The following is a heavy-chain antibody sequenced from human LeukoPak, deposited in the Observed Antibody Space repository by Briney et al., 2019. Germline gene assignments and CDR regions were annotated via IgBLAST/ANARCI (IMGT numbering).Heavy chain of an antibody. CDR3: AWDSGGYPDY. CDR1: GYSFTSYW. V-gene: IGHV5-78*01. J-gene: IGHJ4*02. D-gene: IGHD2-15*01. CDR2: IYPGNSDT. Sequence: GESLKISCKTSGYSFTSYWIHWVRQMPGKELEWMGSIYPGNSDTRYSPSFQGHVTISADKSTSTVYLQMNSLKASDSAMYFCAWDSGGYPDYWGQGPWSPSPQ.